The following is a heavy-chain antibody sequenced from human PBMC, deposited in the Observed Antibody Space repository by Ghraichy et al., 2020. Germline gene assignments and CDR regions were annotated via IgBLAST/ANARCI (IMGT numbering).Heavy chain of an antibody. V-gene: IGHV3-23*01. CDR2: ISGSGVIT. CDR1: GFTFSSYA. Sequence: LSLTCAASGFTFSSYAMNWVRQAPGKGLEWVSTISGSGVITYYADSVKGRFTISRDNSKNTLFLQMNSLRAEDTAVYYCAKAPPPPDAPRGLFDYWGQGTRVTVSS. J-gene: IGHJ4*02. CDR3: AKAPPPPDAPRGLFDY.